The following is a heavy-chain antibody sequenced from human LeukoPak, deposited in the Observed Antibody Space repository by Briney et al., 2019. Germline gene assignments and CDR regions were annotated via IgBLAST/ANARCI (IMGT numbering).Heavy chain of an antibody. D-gene: IGHD5-12*01. Sequence: ASVKVSCKASGYTFTSYAMHWVRQAPGQRLEWMGWSNAGNGNTKYSQEFQGRVTITRDTSASTAYMELSSLRSEDMAVYYCARGPGLATIWSRYYMDVWGKGTTVTISS. V-gene: IGHV1-3*02. CDR1: GYTFTSYA. CDR2: SNAGNGNT. J-gene: IGHJ6*03. CDR3: ARGPGLATIWSRYYMDV.